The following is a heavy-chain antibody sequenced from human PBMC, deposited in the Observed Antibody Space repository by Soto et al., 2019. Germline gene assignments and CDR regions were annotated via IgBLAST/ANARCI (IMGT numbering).Heavy chain of an antibody. CDR1: GFTVSSNY. D-gene: IGHD1-26*01. Sequence: EVQLVETGGGLIQPGGSLRLSCAASGFTVSSNYMNWVRQAPGKGLEWVSIIYSDGTTSYADSVKGRFTISRDNFKNTLHLQMNSLRAEDTAVYYCASASSGSYKWWFDPWGQGSLVTVSS. CDR2: IYSDGTT. V-gene: IGHV3-53*02. CDR3: ASASSGSYKWWFDP. J-gene: IGHJ5*02.